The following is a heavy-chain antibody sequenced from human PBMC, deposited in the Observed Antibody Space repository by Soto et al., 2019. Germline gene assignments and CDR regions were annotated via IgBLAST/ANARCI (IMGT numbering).Heavy chain of an antibody. CDR2: ISAYNGNT. D-gene: IGHD3-22*01. CDR1: GYTFTSYG. CDR3: AIYDSSGYYYYCDY. Sequence: ASVKVSCKASGYTFTSYGISWVRQAPGQGLEWMGWISAYNGNTNYAQKLQGRVTMTTDTSTSTAYMELRSLRSDDTAVYYCAIYDSSGYYYYCDYCGQQTLVPVCS. V-gene: IGHV1-18*01. J-gene: IGHJ4*02.